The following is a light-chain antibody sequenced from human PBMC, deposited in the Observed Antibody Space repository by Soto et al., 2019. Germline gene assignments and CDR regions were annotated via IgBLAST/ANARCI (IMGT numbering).Light chain of an antibody. V-gene: IGLV2-14*01. Sequence: QSALTQPASVSGSPGQSITISCTGTSRDIGFYNYVSWYQQHPGKAPKLIIYEVAKRPSGVSSRFSGSKSGNTASLTISGLQAEDEAAYHCSSYTNTGTLYVFGTGTKLTVL. CDR2: EVA. CDR3: SSYTNTGTLYV. J-gene: IGLJ1*01. CDR1: SRDIGFYNY.